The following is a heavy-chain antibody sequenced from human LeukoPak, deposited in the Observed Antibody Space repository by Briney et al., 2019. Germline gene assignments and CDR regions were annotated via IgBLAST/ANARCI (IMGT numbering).Heavy chain of an antibody. Sequence: GRSLRLSCAASGFTFSSYAMHWVRQAPGKGLEWVAVISYDGSNKYYADSVKGRFTISRDNSKNTLYLQMNGLRAEDTAVYYCASGPGYSSGWYDAFDIWGQGTMVTVSS. D-gene: IGHD6-19*01. V-gene: IGHV3-30-3*01. CDR2: ISYDGSNK. CDR3: ASGPGYSSGWYDAFDI. CDR1: GFTFSSYA. J-gene: IGHJ3*02.